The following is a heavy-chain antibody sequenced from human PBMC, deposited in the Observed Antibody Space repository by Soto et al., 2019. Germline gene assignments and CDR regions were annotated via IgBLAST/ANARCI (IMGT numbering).Heavy chain of an antibody. J-gene: IGHJ4*02. CDR3: NTAGIAARPFDY. V-gene: IGHV3-15*01. CDR1: GFTFSNAW. D-gene: IGHD6-6*01. Sequence: GGTLSLSCAVSGFTFSNAWMSWVRQAPGKGLEWVGRFNSKTDGGTTDYAAPVKGRFTISRDDSKNTLYLQMNSLKAEDTAVYYCNTAGIAARPFDYWGQGTLVTVSS. CDR2: FNSKTDGGTT.